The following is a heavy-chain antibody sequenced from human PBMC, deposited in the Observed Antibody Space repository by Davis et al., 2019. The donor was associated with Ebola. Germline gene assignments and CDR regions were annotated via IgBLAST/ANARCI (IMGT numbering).Heavy chain of an antibody. J-gene: IGHJ4*02. V-gene: IGHV1-24*01. D-gene: IGHD6-13*01. CDR1: GYTLTESS. CDR2: FDPEDGGT. CDR3: ASGIAAAGNY. Sequence: ASVKVSCKVSGYTLTESSMHWVRQAPGKGLEWMGSFDPEDGGTVSAQKFQGRVTITADKSTSTAYMELSSLRSEDTAVYYCASGIAAAGNYWGQGTLVTVSS.